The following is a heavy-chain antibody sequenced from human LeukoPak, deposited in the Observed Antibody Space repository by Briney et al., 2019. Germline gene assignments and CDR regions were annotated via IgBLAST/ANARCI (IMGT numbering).Heavy chain of an antibody. CDR2: ISSSSSYI. V-gene: IGHV3-21*01. CDR3: ARDDCSSTSCYGHY. J-gene: IGHJ4*01. CDR1: GFTFSNYN. D-gene: IGHD2-2*01. Sequence: GGSLRLSCAASGFTFSNYNMNWVRQAPGKGLEWVSSISSSSSYIYYADSVKGRFTISRDNAKNSLYLQMNSLRAEDTAVYYCARDDCSSTSCYGHYWGHGTLVTVSS.